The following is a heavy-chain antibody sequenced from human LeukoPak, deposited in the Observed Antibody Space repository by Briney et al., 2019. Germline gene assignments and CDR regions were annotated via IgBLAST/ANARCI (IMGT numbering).Heavy chain of an antibody. CDR3: ARGPITTRSHFDY. Sequence: SVKVSCKASGGTISSDAISWVRQAPGQGLEWMGGIIPIFATANYAQKFQGRVTITADESTSTAYMELSSLRSEDTAVYYCARGPITTRSHFDYWGQGTLVTVSS. D-gene: IGHD3-22*01. V-gene: IGHV1-69*01. CDR1: GGTISSDA. CDR2: IIPIFATA. J-gene: IGHJ4*02.